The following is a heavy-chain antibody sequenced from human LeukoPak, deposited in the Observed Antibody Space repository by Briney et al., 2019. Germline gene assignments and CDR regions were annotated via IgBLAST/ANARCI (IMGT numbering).Heavy chain of an antibody. CDR3: ARGAGELLPFDY. CDR1: GFTFSNYW. CDR2: IYYSGST. Sequence: GSLRLSCAASGFTFSNYWMSWVRQPPGRGLEWIGYIYYSGSTKYNPSLKSRVTISVDTSKNQFSLRLNSVTAADTAVYYCARGAGELLPFDYWGQGTLVTVSS. V-gene: IGHV4-59*01. J-gene: IGHJ4*02. D-gene: IGHD1-7*01.